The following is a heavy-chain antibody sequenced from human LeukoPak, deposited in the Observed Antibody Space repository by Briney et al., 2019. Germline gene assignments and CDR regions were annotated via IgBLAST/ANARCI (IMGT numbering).Heavy chain of an antibody. CDR3: ARDQGHGDYDFDY. CDR1: GFTFSSYA. Sequence: GGSLRLSCAASGFTFSSYAMHWVRQAPGKGLEWVAVISYDGSNKYYADSVKGRFTISRDNSKNTLYLQMNSLRAEDTAVYYCARDQGHGDYDFDYWGQGTLVTVSS. D-gene: IGHD4-17*01. V-gene: IGHV3-30-3*01. J-gene: IGHJ4*02. CDR2: ISYDGSNK.